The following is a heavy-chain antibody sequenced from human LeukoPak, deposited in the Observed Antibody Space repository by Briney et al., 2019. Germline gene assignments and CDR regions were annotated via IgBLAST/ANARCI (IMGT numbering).Heavy chain of an antibody. D-gene: IGHD2-2*01. Sequence: GGSLRLSCAASGFIFDDYVMHWVRQAPGKGLEWVSSISSSSSYIYYADSVKGRFTISRDNAKNSLYLQMNSLRAEDTAVYYCASGGGIVVVPAAIRGAIWGQGTMVTVSS. CDR3: ASGGGIVVVPAAIRGAI. CDR2: ISSSSSYI. CDR1: GFIFDDYV. J-gene: IGHJ3*02. V-gene: IGHV3-21*01.